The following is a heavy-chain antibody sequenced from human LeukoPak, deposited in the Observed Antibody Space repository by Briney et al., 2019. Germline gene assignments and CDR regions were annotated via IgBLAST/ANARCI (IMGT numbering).Heavy chain of an antibody. Sequence: ASVKVSCKASGYTFTGYYMHWVRQAPGQGLEWMGIINPSGGSTSYAQKFQGRVTMTRDTSTSTVYMELSSLRSEDTAVYYCARKGATVVTDYYMDVWGKGTTVTVSS. J-gene: IGHJ6*03. CDR2: INPSGGST. D-gene: IGHD4-23*01. CDR1: GYTFTGYY. V-gene: IGHV1-46*01. CDR3: ARKGATVVTDYYMDV.